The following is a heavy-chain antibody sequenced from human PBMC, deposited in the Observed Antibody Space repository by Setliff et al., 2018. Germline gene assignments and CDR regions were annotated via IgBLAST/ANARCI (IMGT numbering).Heavy chain of an antibody. CDR3: ARQAISGSDAFDI. CDR2: IYPGDSDT. D-gene: IGHD3-3*01. V-gene: IGHV5-51*01. Sequence: GESLKISCKGSGYTFTNYWIGWVRQMPGKGLEWMGIIYPGDSDTRYSPSSKGQVTISADKSISIAYLQWSSLKASDTAMYYCARQAISGSDAFDIWGQGTLVTVSS. J-gene: IGHJ3*02. CDR1: GYTFTNYW.